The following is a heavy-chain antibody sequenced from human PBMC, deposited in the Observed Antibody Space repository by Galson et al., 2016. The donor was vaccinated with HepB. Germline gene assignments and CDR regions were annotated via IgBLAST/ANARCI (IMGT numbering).Heavy chain of an antibody. V-gene: IGHV3-21*01. CDR2: ISGGSSYK. CDR3: ARTPGYSGTWYDAFDI. CDR1: VFTFTRYT. Sequence: LRLSCAASVFTFTRYTMNWVRQSPGKGLEWVSSISGGSSYKYYADPVQGRFTISRDNSKNSLYLQMNSLRAEDTAIYFCARTPGYSGTWYDAFDIWGPGTIVTVSS. D-gene: IGHD6-13*01. J-gene: IGHJ3*02.